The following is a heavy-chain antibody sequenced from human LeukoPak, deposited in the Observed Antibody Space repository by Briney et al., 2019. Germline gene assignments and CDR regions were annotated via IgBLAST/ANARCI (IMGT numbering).Heavy chain of an antibody. J-gene: IGHJ5*02. CDR1: GDSMNSVKYY. Sequence: SETLSLTCTVSGDSMNSVKYYWSWIRQRPGRGLEWIGYVYYSGTTYSAPSLKSRVIISIDTSKNQFFLQVSSVTVADTGVYYCARTTGFTAFGCFDPWGQGTLVTVPS. D-gene: IGHD3-9*01. CDR3: ARTTGFTAFGCFDP. V-gene: IGHV4-31*03. CDR2: VYYSGTT.